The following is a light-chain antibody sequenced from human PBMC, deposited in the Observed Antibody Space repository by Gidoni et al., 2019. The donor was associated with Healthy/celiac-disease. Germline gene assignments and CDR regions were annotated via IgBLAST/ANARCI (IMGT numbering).Light chain of an antibody. Sequence: EIVMTQSPATLSVSPGERATLSCRASQSVSSNLAWYQQKPGQAPRRLIYGASTRATGIPARFSGSGSGTEFTLTISSLQSEDFAVYYCQQYNNWPPGTFXXXTKLEIK. CDR2: GAS. CDR1: QSVSSN. J-gene: IGKJ2*01. CDR3: QQYNNWPPGT. V-gene: IGKV3-15*01.